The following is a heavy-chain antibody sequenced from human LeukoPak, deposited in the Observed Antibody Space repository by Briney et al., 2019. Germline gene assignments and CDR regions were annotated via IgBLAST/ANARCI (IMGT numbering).Heavy chain of an antibody. J-gene: IGHJ4*02. Sequence: SETLSLTVSGGSISSSSSSYHWGWIRQPPGKGLEWIGSISYSGSTYYNPSLKSRVTISVDTSKSQFSLNLSSVTAADTAVYFCASDDYWGQGTLVTVSS. CDR3: ASDDY. CDR1: GGSISSSSSSYH. CDR2: ISYSGST. V-gene: IGHV4-39*01.